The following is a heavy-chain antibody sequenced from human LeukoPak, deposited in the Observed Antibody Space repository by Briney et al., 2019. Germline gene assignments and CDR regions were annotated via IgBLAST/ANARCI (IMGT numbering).Heavy chain of an antibody. D-gene: IGHD1-20*01. J-gene: IGHJ6*03. CDR3: AKNPDITGGVHQSYYYYMDV. CDR2: MRYDGSNK. V-gene: IGHV3-30*02. Sequence: GGSLRLSCAASGFTFSSYGMHWVRQAPGKGVEWVAFMRYDGSNKYYADSVKGRFTISRDNSKNTLYLQMSSLRAEDTAVYYCAKNPDITGGVHQSYYYYMDVWGKRTTVTVSS. CDR1: GFTFSSYG.